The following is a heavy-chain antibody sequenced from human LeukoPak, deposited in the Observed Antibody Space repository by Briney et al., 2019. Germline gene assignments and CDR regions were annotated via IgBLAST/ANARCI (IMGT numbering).Heavy chain of an antibody. CDR2: INPSGGST. CDR1: GYTFTSYY. V-gene: IGHV1-46*01. CDR3: ARGGLVVVPAAMYYWFDP. Sequence: ASVKVSCKASGYTFTSYYMHWVRQAPGQGLEWMGIINPSGGSTSYAQKFQGRVTMARDTSTSTVYMELSSLRSEDTAVYYCARGGLVVVPAAMYYWFDPWGQGTLVTVSS. D-gene: IGHD2-2*01. J-gene: IGHJ5*02.